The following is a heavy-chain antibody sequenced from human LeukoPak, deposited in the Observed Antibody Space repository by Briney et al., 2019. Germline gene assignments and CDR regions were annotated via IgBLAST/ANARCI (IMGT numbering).Heavy chain of an antibody. J-gene: IGHJ3*02. CDR3: ARVRGSGYSYGLGDAFDI. CDR2: ISYDGSNK. D-gene: IGHD5-18*01. CDR1: GFTFSSYA. Sequence: PGGSLRLSCAASGFTFSSYAMHWVRQAPGKGLEWVAVISYDGSNKYYADSVKGRFTISRDNSKNTLYLQMNSLRAEDTAVYYCARVRGSGYSYGLGDAFDIWGQGTMVTVSS. V-gene: IGHV3-30-3*01.